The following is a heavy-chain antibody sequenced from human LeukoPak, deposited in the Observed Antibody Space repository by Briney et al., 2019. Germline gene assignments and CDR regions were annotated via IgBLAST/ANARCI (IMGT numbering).Heavy chain of an antibody. CDR2: IYSSGDA. V-gene: IGHV3-53*01. CDR3: STGYYVGSGSYGYLDY. D-gene: IGHD3-10*01. J-gene: IGHJ4*02. CDR1: AFTVSSKY. Sequence: GGSLRLSCAAAAFTVSSKYMSWVRQTPGKGLQWVALIYSSGDAYTADSVKGRFTISRDDSENTLYLQMDSLIAEVTAVYYCSTGYYVGSGSYGYLDYWGQGTLVTVSS.